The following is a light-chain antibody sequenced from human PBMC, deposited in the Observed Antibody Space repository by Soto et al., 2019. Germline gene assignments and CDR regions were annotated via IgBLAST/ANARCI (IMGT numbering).Light chain of an antibody. J-gene: IGKJ1*01. Sequence: EIMLTQSPGTLSLSPGDRATLSCRASQSVAGSSLAWYQQKPAQAPRLLIYAASNRATGIPARFSGSGSGTDFSLIITSLQPEDFGIYYCQQYDSSRTFGQGTKVDFK. CDR1: QSVAGSS. CDR2: AAS. V-gene: IGKV3-20*01. CDR3: QQYDSSRT.